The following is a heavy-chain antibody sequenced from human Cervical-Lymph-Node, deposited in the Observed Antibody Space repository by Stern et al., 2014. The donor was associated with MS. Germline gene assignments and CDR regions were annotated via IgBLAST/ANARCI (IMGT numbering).Heavy chain of an antibody. V-gene: IGHV4-31*03. CDR1: GGSISSGDYY. CDR2: IHYSGST. CDR3: ARGLWFGESNTFDI. J-gene: IGHJ3*02. D-gene: IGHD3-10*01. Sequence: QLQLQESGPGLVKPSRTLSLTCTVSGGSISSGDYYWSWLRQHPGKGLEWIGYIHYSGSTYYNPSLKSRVIITVDTSKNRFSLKLSSVTAADTAVYYCARGLWFGESNTFDIWGQGTMVTVSS.